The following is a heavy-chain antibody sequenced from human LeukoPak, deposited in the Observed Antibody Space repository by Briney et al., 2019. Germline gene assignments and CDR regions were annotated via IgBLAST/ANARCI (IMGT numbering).Heavy chain of an antibody. CDR3: ARDSSDCGGDCYSNYYYYYMDV. V-gene: IGHV1-2*02. Sequence: ASVKVSCKASGYTFTGYYMHWVRQAPGQGLEWMGWINPNSGGTNYAQKFQGRVTMTRDTSISTAYMELSRLRSDDTAMYYCARDSSDCGGDCYSNYYYYYMDVWGKGTTVTVSS. CDR2: INPNSGGT. D-gene: IGHD2-21*01. J-gene: IGHJ6*03. CDR1: GYTFTGYY.